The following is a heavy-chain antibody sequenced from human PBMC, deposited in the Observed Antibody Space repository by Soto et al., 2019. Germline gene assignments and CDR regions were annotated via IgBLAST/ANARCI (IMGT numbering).Heavy chain of an antibody. CDR2: ITTDGCRT. J-gene: IGHJ4*02. CDR1: GFTFSSYW. D-gene: IGHD6-13*01. CDR3: ARRSSSSRYSYFDY. Sequence: PGGSLRLSCAASGFTFSSYWMHWVRQVPGKGLMWVSHITTDGCRTTYADSVKGRITISRDSAKNSLYLQMNSLRAEDTAVYYCARRSSSSRYSYFDYWGQGALVTVSS. V-gene: IGHV3-74*01.